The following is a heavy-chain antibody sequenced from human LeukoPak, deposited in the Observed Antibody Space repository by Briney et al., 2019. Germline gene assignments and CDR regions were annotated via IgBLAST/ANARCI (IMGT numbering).Heavy chain of an antibody. V-gene: IGHV4-39*01. CDR3: ARRSYYYDSNHAFGI. J-gene: IGHJ3*02. CDR1: GGSIGSSSYY. Sequence: SETLSLTCTVSGGSIGSSSYYWGWIRQPPGKGLEWIGSIYYSGSTYYNPSLKSRVTISVDTSKNQFSLKLSSVTAADTAVYYCARRSYYYDSNHAFGIWGQGTMVTVSS. D-gene: IGHD3-22*01. CDR2: IYYSGST.